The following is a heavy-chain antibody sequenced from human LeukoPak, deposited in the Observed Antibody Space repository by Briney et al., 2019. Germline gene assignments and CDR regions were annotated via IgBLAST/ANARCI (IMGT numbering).Heavy chain of an antibody. J-gene: IGHJ4*02. D-gene: IGHD6-13*01. Sequence: GGSLRLSCAASGFTFSSYAMSWVRQAPGKGLEWVSAISGTGSDTYYADSVKGRFTISRDNSKNTLYLQMNSLRAEDTAVYYCAKGYSSSWRYDYWGQGTLVTVSS. CDR1: GFTFSSYA. V-gene: IGHV3-23*01. CDR2: ISGTGSDT. CDR3: AKGYSSSWRYDY.